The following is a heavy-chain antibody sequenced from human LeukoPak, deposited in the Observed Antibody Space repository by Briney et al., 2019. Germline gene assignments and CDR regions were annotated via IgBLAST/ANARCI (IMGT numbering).Heavy chain of an antibody. CDR2: ISGSGGST. CDR3: AKDRGSYGYFDYYYYGMDV. D-gene: IGHD5-18*01. V-gene: IGHV3-23*01. CDR1: GFTFSSYA. J-gene: IGHJ6*02. Sequence: PGGSPRLSCAASGFTFSSYAMSWVRQAPGKGLEWVSAISGSGGSTYYADSVKGRFTISRDNSKNTLYLQMNSLRAEDTAVYYCAKDRGSYGYFDYYYYGMDVWGQGTTVTVSS.